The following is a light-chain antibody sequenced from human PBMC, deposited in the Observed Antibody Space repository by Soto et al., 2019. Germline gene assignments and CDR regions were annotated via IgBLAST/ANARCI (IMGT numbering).Light chain of an antibody. CDR1: QSVLYIPTNKNY. V-gene: IGKV4-1*01. CDR2: WAS. CDR3: QQYFTTPMLG. Sequence: DILMTQSPDSLVVSLGERATINCKSSQSVLYIPTNKNYLAWYQQKPGQPPKLLIYWASTRESGVPDRFSSSGSGTDFTLTISSLQAEDVAVYYCQQYFTTPMLGFGGGTKVEIK. J-gene: IGKJ4*01.